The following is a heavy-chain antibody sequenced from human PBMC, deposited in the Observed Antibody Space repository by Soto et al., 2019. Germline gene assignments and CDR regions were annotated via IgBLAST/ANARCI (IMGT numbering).Heavy chain of an antibody. CDR2: VDGSGGDT. Sequence: PGGGLSLSCAASEFTFRSHPMGWLRQAPGAGPEWVAFVDGSGGDTSYADSVKGRFTISRYNSDNSLFLHMNSLRAEDTGRYFWAKEIFAAAYAATSAFDLWGQGTLVTVSS. D-gene: IGHD2-8*01. J-gene: IGHJ4*02. CDR3: AKEIFAAAYAATSAFDL. V-gene: IGHV3-23*01. CDR1: EFTFRSHP.